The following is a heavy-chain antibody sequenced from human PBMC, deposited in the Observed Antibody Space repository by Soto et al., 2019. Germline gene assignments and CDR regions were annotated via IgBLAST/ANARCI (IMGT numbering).Heavy chain of an antibody. D-gene: IGHD5-18*01. CDR1: GCTFSSYA. V-gene: IGHV3-30-3*01. J-gene: IGHJ2*01. CDR2: ISYDGSNK. Sequence: SCAASGCTFSSYAMHWVRQAPGKGLEWVAVISYDGSNKYYADSVKGRFTISRDNSKNTLYLQMNSLRAEDTAVYYCARDPLWGTAMVLWYFDLWGRGTLVTVS. CDR3: ARDPLWGTAMVLWYFDL.